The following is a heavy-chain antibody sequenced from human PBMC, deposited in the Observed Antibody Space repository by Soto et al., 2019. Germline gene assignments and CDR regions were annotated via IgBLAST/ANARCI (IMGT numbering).Heavy chain of an antibody. CDR2: ILPFFGTA. CDR3: STGPEYGGNSDAFDV. CDR1: GGTFRTES. J-gene: IGHJ3*01. Sequence: QVHLVQSGAEVKKPGSSVKVSCKYSGGTFRTESINWVRQAPGQGLEWMGGILPFFGTADYAPRLQGRVTITADGATTTAYMELSSLTSPYTAVSFGSTGPEYGGNSDAFDVWGQGTMVTVSS. D-gene: IGHD4-17*01. V-gene: IGHV1-69*13.